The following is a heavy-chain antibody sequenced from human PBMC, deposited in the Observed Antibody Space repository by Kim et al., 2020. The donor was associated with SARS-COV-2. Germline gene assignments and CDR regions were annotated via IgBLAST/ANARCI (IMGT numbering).Heavy chain of an antibody. Sequence: WGSLRLSCAASGFTFSSYAMSWVRQAPGKGLEWVSAISGSGGSTYYADSVKGRFTISRDNSKNTLYLQMNSLRAEDTAVYYCAKDLGSGSYPLWYYYYYYMDVWGKGTTVTVSS. V-gene: IGHV3-23*01. CDR2: ISGSGGST. D-gene: IGHD1-26*01. CDR1: GFTFSSYA. CDR3: AKDLGSGSYPLWYYYYYYMDV. J-gene: IGHJ6*03.